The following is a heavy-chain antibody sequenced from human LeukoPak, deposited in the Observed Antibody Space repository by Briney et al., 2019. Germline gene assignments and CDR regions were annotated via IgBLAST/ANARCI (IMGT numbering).Heavy chain of an antibody. CDR3: ARSYDSYYYYMDV. J-gene: IGHJ6*03. V-gene: IGHV5-51*03. CDR2: IYPGDSDT. CDR1: GYSFTSYW. Sequence: KPGESLKISCKGSGYSFTSYWIGWVRQMPGKGLEWMGIIYPGDSDTRYSPSFQGQVTISADKSISTAYLQWSSLKASDTAMYYCARSYDSYYYYMDVWGKGTTVTVSS. D-gene: IGHD3-3*01.